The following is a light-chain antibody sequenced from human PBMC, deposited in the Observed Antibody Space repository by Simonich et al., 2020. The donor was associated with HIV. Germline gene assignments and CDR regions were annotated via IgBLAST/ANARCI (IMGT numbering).Light chain of an antibody. CDR2: EVS. CDR3: SSYTSSSTWV. Sequence: QSALTQPPSASGSPGQSVTISCTGTSSDVGGYNYVSWYQQHPVKAPKLMIYEVSKRPSGVPDRVSGSKSGNTASLTVSGLQAEDEADYYCSSYTSSSTWVFGGGTKLTVL. J-gene: IGLJ3*02. CDR1: SSDVGGYNY. V-gene: IGLV2-8*01.